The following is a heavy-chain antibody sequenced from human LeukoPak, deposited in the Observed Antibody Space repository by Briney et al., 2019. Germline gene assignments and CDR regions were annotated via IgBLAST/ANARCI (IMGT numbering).Heavy chain of an antibody. CDR1: GGSISSGGYY. CDR3: ARVDWLNNWFDP. CDR2: IYYSGST. Sequence: SETLSLTCAVSGGSISSGGYYWSWIRQHPGKGLEWIGYIYYSGSTYYNPSLKSRVTISVDTSKNQFSLKLSSVTAADTAVYYCARVDWLNNWFDPWGQGTLVTVSS. D-gene: IGHD3-9*01. J-gene: IGHJ5*02. V-gene: IGHV4-31*11.